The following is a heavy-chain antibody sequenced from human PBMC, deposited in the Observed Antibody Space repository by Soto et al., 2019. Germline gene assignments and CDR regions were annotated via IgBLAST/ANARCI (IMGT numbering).Heavy chain of an antibody. Sequence: GGSLRLSCAASGFTFSSYAMSWVRQAPGKGLEWVSAISGSGGSTYYANSVKGRFTISRDNSKNTLYLQMNSLRAEDTAVYYCAKTSIPPNWATLDYWGQGTLVTVSS. CDR3: AKTSIPPNWATLDY. CDR2: ISGSGGST. J-gene: IGHJ4*02. D-gene: IGHD7-27*01. V-gene: IGHV3-23*01. CDR1: GFTFSSYA.